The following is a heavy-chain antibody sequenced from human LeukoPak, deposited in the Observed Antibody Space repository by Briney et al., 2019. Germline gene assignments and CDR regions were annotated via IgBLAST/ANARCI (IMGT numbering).Heavy chain of an antibody. Sequence: GGSLRLSCAASGFTFSSYGMHWVRQAPGKGREWVAVIWYDGSNKYYADSVKGRFTISRDNSKNTLYLQMNSLRAEDTAVYYCAKDQSGWSGYATPGYWGQGTLVTVSA. CDR3: AKDQSGWSGYATPGY. V-gene: IGHV3-30*02. CDR2: IWYDGSNK. D-gene: IGHD5-12*01. J-gene: IGHJ4*02. CDR1: GFTFSSYG.